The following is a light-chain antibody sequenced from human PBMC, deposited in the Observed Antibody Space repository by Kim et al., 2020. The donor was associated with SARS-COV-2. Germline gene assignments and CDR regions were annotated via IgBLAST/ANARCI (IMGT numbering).Light chain of an antibody. CDR2: GEN. Sequence: SSELTQDPAVSVALGQTVRITCQGDSLRTSYATWYQQKPGQAPILVIYGENSRPSGIPDRFFGSYSRNTASLTITGAQAEDEADYYCNSRDIRSERVLFGGGTQLTVL. CDR1: SLRTSY. J-gene: IGLJ3*02. CDR3: NSRDIRSERVL. V-gene: IGLV3-19*01.